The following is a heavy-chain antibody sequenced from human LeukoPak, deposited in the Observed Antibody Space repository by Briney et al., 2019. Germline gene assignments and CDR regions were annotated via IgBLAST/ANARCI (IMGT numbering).Heavy chain of an antibody. CDR1: GFSIRGYW. Sequence: PGGSLRLSCAASGFSIRGYWMHWVRQAPGKGLMWVSRIKSDGSWTNYADSVRGRFTISRDNAKNTLFLQMVGLRAEDTAIYYYVRDGDAYDFDLWGQGILVTVSS. CDR3: VRDGDAYDFDL. J-gene: IGHJ4*02. CDR2: IKSDGSWT. V-gene: IGHV3-74*01. D-gene: IGHD5-12*01.